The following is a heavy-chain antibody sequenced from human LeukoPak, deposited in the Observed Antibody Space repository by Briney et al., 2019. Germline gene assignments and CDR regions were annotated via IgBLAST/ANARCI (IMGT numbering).Heavy chain of an antibody. CDR2: MSSSSSYI. V-gene: IGHV3-21*01. CDR1: GFTFSSYT. D-gene: IGHD3-9*01. CDR3: AREDTYYNILTGYNLYSFDC. J-gene: IGHJ4*02. Sequence: KPGGSLRLSCTASGFTFSSYTMNWVRQAPGKGLEWVSSMSSSSSYIYYADSVKGRFTISRDNAKNSLYLPMNSLRAEDTGVYYWAREDTYYNILTGYNLYSFDCCGEGTLGTVSS.